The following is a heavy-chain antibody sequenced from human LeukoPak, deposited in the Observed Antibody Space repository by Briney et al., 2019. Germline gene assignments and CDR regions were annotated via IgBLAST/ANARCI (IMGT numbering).Heavy chain of an antibody. CDR3: ARDQYCTNGVCYHGDY. V-gene: IGHV3-53*04. J-gene: IGHJ4*02. CDR2: IYSGGST. D-gene: IGHD2-8*01. Sequence: GGSLRLSCAASGFTVSSNYMSWVRQAPGKGLEWVSVIYSGGSTYYADSVKGRFTISRHNSKNTLYLQMNSLRAEDTAVYYCARDQYCTNGVCYHGDYWGQGTLVTVSS. CDR1: GFTVSSNY.